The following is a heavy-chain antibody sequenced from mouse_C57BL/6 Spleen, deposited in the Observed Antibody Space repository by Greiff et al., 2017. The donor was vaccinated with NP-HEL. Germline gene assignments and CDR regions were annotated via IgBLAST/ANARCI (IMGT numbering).Heavy chain of an antibody. J-gene: IGHJ3*01. CDR1: GYSFTSYY. CDR2: IYPGSGNT. Sequence: VQLQESGPELVKPGASVKISCKASGYSFTSYYIHWVKQRPGQGLEWIGWIYPGSGNTKYNEKFKGKATLTADTSSSTAYMQLSSLTSEDSAVYYCARDQGFAYWGQGTLVTVSA. CDR3: ARDQGFAY. D-gene: IGHD3-2*02. V-gene: IGHV1-66*01.